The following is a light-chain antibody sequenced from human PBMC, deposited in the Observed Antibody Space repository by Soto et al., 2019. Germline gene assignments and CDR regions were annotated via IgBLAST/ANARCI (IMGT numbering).Light chain of an antibody. CDR1: QSISSSY. V-gene: IGKV3-20*01. CDR3: QQYGSSPPWT. CDR2: GAS. J-gene: IGKJ1*01. Sequence: EIVMTQSPDTVYVSPGERATLSCRASQSISSSYLAWYQQRPGQAPRLLIYGASSRATGIPDRFSGSGSGTDFTLTISRLEPEDFAVYYCQQYGSSPPWTFGQGTKVDIK.